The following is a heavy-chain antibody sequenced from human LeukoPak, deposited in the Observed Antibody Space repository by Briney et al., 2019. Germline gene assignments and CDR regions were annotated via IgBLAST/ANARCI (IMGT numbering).Heavy chain of an antibody. Sequence: PGGSLRLSCEASGFTFDDYGMSWVRQPPGKGLEWVSGINRNGGSTDYADSVKGRFTISRDNAKNSHFLQMNSLRAEDTAVYYCARAYGSGSFGGNWFDPWGQGTLVTVSS. CDR3: ARAYGSGSFGGNWFDP. V-gene: IGHV3-20*04. D-gene: IGHD3-10*01. CDR2: INRNGGST. CDR1: GFTFDDYG. J-gene: IGHJ5*02.